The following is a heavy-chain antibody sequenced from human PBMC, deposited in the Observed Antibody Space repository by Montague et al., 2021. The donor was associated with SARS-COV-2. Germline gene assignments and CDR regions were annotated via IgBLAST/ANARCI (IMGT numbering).Heavy chain of an antibody. D-gene: IGHD2-15*01. J-gene: IGHJ6*02. Sequence: TLSLTCSVSSGSINSGGFYWSWIRQPPGKGLEWIGYIYYSGSTYYNPSLESRLTISVDTSKNQFSLNLSSVTAADTAVYYCARSVRGYCNDDSCLARYYCGLDVWGQGTTVTVSS. CDR1: SGSINSGGFY. V-gene: IGHV4-31*03. CDR3: ARSVRGYCNDDSCLARYYCGLDV. CDR2: IYYSGST.